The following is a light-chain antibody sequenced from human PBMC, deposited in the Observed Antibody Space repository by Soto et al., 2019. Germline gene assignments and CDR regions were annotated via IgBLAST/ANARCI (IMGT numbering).Light chain of an antibody. CDR3: QQYNSYSQT. Sequence: DIQMTQSPSTLSASVGDRVTITCRASQSISSWLAWYQQKPGKAPKLLIYDASSLESGVPSRFSGSGSGKEFTLTISSLQPDDFATYYCQQYNSYSQTFGQGTKV. V-gene: IGKV1-5*01. J-gene: IGKJ1*01. CDR2: DAS. CDR1: QSISSW.